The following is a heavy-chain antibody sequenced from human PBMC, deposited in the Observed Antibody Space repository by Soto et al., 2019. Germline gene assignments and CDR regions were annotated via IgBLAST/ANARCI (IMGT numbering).Heavy chain of an antibody. CDR2: ISYDGSNK. CDR3: AKPPWYSGSYYFY. Sequence: PGGSLRLSCAASGFTFSSYGMHWVRQAPGKGLEWVAVISYDGSNKYYADSVKGRFTISRDNSKNTLYLQMNSLRAEDTAVYYFAKPPWYSGSYYFYWGQGTLVTVSS. CDR1: GFTFSSYG. V-gene: IGHV3-30*18. D-gene: IGHD1-26*01. J-gene: IGHJ4*02.